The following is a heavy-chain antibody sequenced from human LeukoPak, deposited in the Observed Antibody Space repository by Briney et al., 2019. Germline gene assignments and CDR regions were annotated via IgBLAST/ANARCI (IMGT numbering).Heavy chain of an antibody. CDR2: ISGSGGST. CDR1: GFTFSSYA. J-gene: IGHJ4*02. Sequence: GGSLRLSCAASGFTFSSYAMSWVRKAPGKGLEWVSAISGSGGSTYYADSVKGRFTISRDNSKNTLYLQMNSLRAEDTAVYYCARDFSGYGNTDYWGQGTLVTVS. D-gene: IGHD6-25*01. V-gene: IGHV3-23*01. CDR3: ARDFSGYGNTDY.